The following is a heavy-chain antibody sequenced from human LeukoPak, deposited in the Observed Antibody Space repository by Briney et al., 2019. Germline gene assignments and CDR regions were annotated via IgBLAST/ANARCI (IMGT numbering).Heavy chain of an antibody. CDR1: GGSISSSSYY. Sequence: PSETLSLTCTVSGGSISSSSYYWGWIRQPPGRGLEWIVSIYYSGSTYYNPSLKSRVTISVDTSKNQFSLKLSSVTAADTAVYYCARHVTLAAAGHDAFDIWGQGTMVTVSS. CDR3: ARHVTLAAAGHDAFDI. CDR2: IYYSGST. D-gene: IGHD6-13*01. V-gene: IGHV4-39*01. J-gene: IGHJ3*02.